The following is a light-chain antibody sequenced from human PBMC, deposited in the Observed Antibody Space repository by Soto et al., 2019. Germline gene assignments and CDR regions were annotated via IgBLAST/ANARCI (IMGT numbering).Light chain of an antibody. CDR3: LQHNTYPWT. V-gene: IGKV1-17*01. Sequence: DIQMTQSPSSLSASVGDRVIITCRASQGIGDDLGWYQQKPGKAPKRLIYAASSLQSGVPSRFSGSGSGTDFTLTISSLQPDDFASYYCLQHNTYPWTFGPVTKVEVK. CDR2: AAS. J-gene: IGKJ1*01. CDR1: QGIGDD.